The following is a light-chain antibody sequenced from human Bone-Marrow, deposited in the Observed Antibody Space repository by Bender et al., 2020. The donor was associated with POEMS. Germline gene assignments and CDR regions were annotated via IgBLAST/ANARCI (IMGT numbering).Light chain of an antibody. CDR2: NVS. J-gene: IGLJ1*01. Sequence: QSALTQPASVSGSPGQSITISCTGTSSDVGGYKYVAWYQQRPGKAPKLMIYNVSDRPSGISSRFSGSKSGNTASHTISGLQAEDAADYYCSSYSGNSNPLVFGTGTKVTVL. CDR1: SSDVGGYKY. CDR3: SSYSGNSNPLV. V-gene: IGLV2-14*01.